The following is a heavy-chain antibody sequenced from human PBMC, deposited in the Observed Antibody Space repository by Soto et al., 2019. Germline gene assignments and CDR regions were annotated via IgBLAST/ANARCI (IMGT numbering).Heavy chain of an antibody. Sequence: QVQLVESGGGLVKPGGSLRLSCAASGFTFSDYYMSWIRQAPGKGLEWVSYISSRRSTIFYADSVKGRFTISRDDVKNSLYLQMNSLRAEDTAVYYCASGTNGAFFVYWGQGILVTVSS. CDR1: GFTFSDYY. CDR2: ISSRRSTI. D-gene: IGHD2-8*01. CDR3: ASGTNGAFFVY. V-gene: IGHV3-11*01. J-gene: IGHJ4*02.